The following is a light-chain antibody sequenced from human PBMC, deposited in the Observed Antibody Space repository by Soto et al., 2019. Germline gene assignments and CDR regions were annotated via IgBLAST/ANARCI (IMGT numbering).Light chain of an antibody. Sequence: QSVLTHPPSASGTPGQRVTISCSGSSSNVGSNTVNWYQQVPGTAPKVLIFGNNQRPSGVPDRFSGSKSGTSASLAISGLQSEDEADYYCSAWDSSLNGWLFGGGTKLTVL. CDR1: SSNVGSNT. CDR3: SAWDSSLNGWL. V-gene: IGLV1-44*01. J-gene: IGLJ3*02. CDR2: GNN.